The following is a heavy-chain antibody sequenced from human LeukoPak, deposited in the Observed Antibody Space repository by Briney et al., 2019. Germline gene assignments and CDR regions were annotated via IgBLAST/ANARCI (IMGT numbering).Heavy chain of an antibody. CDR2: INHSGST. J-gene: IGHJ6*02. Sequence: SETLSLTCAVYGGSFRGYYWSWIREPPGKGLEWIGEINHSGSTNYNPSLKSRVTISVDTSKNQFSLKLSSVTAADTAVYYCAGGLRPGDCSSTSCYTYYYYGMDVWGQGTTVTVSS. CDR1: GGSFRGYY. D-gene: IGHD2-2*02. CDR3: AGGLRPGDCSSTSCYTYYYYGMDV. V-gene: IGHV4-34*01.